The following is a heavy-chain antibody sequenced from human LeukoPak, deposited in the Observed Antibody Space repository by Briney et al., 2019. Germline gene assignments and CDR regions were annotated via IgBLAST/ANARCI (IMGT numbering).Heavy chain of an antibody. D-gene: IGHD3-3*01. Sequence: SETLSLTCAVYGGSFSGYYWSWIRQPPGKGLEWIGEINHSGSTNYNPSLKSRVTISVDTSKNQFSLKLSSVTAADTAVYYCARELYDFPSPWGQGTLVTVSS. CDR3: ARELYDFPSP. CDR1: GGSFSGYY. V-gene: IGHV4-34*01. CDR2: INHSGST. J-gene: IGHJ5*02.